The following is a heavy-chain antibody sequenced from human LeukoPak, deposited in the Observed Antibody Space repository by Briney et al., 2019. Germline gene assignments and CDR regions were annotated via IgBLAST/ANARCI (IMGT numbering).Heavy chain of an antibody. CDR2: INPNSGGT. V-gene: IGHV1-2*02. Sequence: ASVKVSCKASGYTFTGYYTHWVRQAPGQGLEWMGWINPNSGGTNYAQKFQGRVTMTRDTSISTAYMELRSLRSDDTAAYYCARDHFGLVYYWGQGTLVTVSS. J-gene: IGHJ4*02. D-gene: IGHD3-10*01. CDR3: ARDHFGLVYY. CDR1: GYTFTGYY.